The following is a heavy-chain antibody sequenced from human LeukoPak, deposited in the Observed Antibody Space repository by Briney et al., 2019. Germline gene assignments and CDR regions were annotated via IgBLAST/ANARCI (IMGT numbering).Heavy chain of an antibody. V-gene: IGHV3-23*01. CDR2: ISGSGSNT. J-gene: IGHJ6*02. Sequence: PGGSLRLSCAASGFTFSSYAMSWVRQAPGKGLEWVSAISGSGSNTYYADSVKGGFTISRDNSKNTLYLQMNSLRAEDTAVYYCARGGRTTWHGMDVWGQGTTVTVSS. CDR1: GFTFSSYA. D-gene: IGHD4-17*01. CDR3: ARGGRTTWHGMDV.